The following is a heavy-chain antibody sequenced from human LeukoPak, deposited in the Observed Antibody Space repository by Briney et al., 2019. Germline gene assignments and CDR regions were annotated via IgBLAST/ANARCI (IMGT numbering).Heavy chain of an antibody. CDR1: GFTFSRYW. V-gene: IGHV3-7*03. CDR2: IKQDGGEI. CDR3: ARDKGDYDTSGSLFVF. J-gene: IGHJ4*02. D-gene: IGHD3-22*01. Sequence: GGSLRLSCAASGFTFSRYWMSWVRQVPRKGLEWVANIKQDGGEIYYVDSVKGRFTISRDNAKSSLYLQMNSLRAGDTAVYYCARDKGDYDTSGSLFVFGGQGTLVTVSS.